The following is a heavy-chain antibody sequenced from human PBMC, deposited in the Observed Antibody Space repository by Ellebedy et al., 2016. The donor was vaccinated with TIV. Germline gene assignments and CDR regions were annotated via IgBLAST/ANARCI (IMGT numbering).Heavy chain of an antibody. CDR3: ARAGCSGGSCYNYYGRDV. J-gene: IGHJ6*02. V-gene: IGHV3-30-3*01. CDR1: GVSFDIYS. D-gene: IGHD2-15*01. Sequence: PGGSLRLSCEPPGVSFDIYSVHWVRQAPGKALEWVAVISYDGSNKYYADSVKGRFTISRDNSKNTLYLQMNSLRPEDKAVCYCARAGCSGGSCYNYYGRDVWGQGTTGTVSS. CDR2: ISYDGSNK.